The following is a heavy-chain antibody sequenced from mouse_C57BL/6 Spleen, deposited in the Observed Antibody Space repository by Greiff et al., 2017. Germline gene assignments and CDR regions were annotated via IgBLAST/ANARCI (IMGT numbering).Heavy chain of an antibody. V-gene: IGHV1-26*01. CDR2: IIPNNGGT. J-gene: IGHJ4*01. D-gene: IGHD1-1*01. Sequence: EVQLQQSGPELVKPGASVKISCKASGYTFTDYYMNWVKPSHGKSLAWIGDIIPNNGGTSYNQKFKGKATLTVDKSSSTAYMELRSLTSEDSAVYYCAKAGSSYNAMDYWGQGTSVTVSS. CDR1: GYTFTDYY. CDR3: AKAGSSYNAMDY.